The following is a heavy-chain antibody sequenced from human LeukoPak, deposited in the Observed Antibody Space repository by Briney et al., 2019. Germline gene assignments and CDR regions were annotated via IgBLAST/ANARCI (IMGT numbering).Heavy chain of an antibody. D-gene: IGHD1-1*01. CDR3: ATATVTHTRDP. CDR2: MNPYSDAL. CDR1: GYTVSDFY. V-gene: IGHV1-2*02. J-gene: IGHJ5*02. Sequence: GASVKVSCQASGYTVSDFYLHWVRQAPGHGREWMGWMNPYSDALIHAERFQGRITMTWDTSTGTAYMELTRLTPDDTAVYYCATATVTHTRDPWGQGTLVTVSS.